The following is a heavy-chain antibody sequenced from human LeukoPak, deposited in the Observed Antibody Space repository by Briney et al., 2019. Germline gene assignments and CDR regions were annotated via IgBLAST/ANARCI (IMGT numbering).Heavy chain of an antibody. V-gene: IGHV4-31*03. CDR3: ARVGHYYYDSSGYFAY. Sequence: SETLSLTCTVSGGSISSGGYYWSWIRQHPGKGLEWIGYIYYSGSTYYSPSLKSRVTISVDTSKNQFSLKLSSVTAADTAVYYCARVGHYYYDSSGYFAYWGQGTLVTVSS. J-gene: IGHJ4*02. CDR1: GGSISSGGYY. D-gene: IGHD3-22*01. CDR2: IYYSGST.